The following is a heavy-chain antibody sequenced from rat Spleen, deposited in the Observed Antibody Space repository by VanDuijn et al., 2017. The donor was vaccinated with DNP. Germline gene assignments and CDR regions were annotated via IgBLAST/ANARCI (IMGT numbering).Heavy chain of an antibody. D-gene: IGHD1-2*01. CDR2: IWTGGGT. J-gene: IGHJ4*01. Sequence: FSLTSYHVTWVRQPPGKGLEWMGVIWTGGGTAYNSLLKSRLSITRDTSKSQVFLKMNSLQTEDTATYYCARYSTSFVMDAWGQGASVTVSS. CDR3: ARYSTSFVMDA. V-gene: IGHV2-43*01. CDR1: FSLTSYH.